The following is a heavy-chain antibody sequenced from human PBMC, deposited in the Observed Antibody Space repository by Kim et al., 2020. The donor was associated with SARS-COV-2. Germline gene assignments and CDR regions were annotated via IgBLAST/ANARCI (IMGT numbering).Heavy chain of an antibody. CDR2: ISAYNGNT. CDR3: ARAGVRAYYYDSSGPDY. V-gene: IGHV1-18*01. CDR1: GYTFTSYG. Sequence: ASVKVSCKASGYTFTSYGISWVRQAPGQGLEWMGWISAYNGNTNYAQKLQGRVTMTTDTSTSTAYMELRSLRSDDTAVYYCARAGVRAYYYDSSGPDYWGQGTLVTVSS. D-gene: IGHD3-22*01. J-gene: IGHJ4*02.